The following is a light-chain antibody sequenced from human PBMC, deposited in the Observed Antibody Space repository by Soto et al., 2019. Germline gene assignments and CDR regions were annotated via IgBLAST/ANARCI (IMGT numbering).Light chain of an antibody. J-gene: IGKJ1*01. CDR1: QSVSSN. CDR3: QQYNNWRET. CDR2: GAF. V-gene: IGKV3-15*01. Sequence: EIVMTQSPATLSVSPGGRATLSCRASQSVSSNLPLYQQKPGQASRLLIYGAFTRATGIPARFSGSGSGTEFTLTISSLQSEDFAVYYCQQYNNWRETFGQGTKVDIK.